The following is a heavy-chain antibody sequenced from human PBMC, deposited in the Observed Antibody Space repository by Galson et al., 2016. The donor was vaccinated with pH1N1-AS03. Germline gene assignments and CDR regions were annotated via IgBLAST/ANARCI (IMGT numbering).Heavy chain of an antibody. CDR2: TFYWSKWSN. CDR3: ARGKNSGFDY. D-gene: IGHD3-10*01. CDR1: GDSVSGSRGVA. Sequence: CAISGDSVSGSRGVAWNWIRQSPSRGLEWLGRTFYWSKWSNDYAESVESRITIDLDTSNNQFSLHLNSVTPEDTAIYFCARGKNSGFDYWGQGTPVTVSS. J-gene: IGHJ4*02. V-gene: IGHV6-1*01.